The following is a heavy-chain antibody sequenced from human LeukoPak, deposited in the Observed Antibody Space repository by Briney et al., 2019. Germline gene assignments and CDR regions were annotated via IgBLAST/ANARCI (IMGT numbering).Heavy chain of an antibody. D-gene: IGHD6-19*01. CDR2: INAANGNT. CDR1: GFTFTTYT. J-gene: IGHJ5*02. V-gene: IGHV1-3*01. CDR3: ARGAPIRVAVAATFDP. Sequence: GASVMVSCKTSGFTFTTYTMHWVRQAPGQRLEWMGWINAANGNTQYSQKFQGRVTITRDTSASTAYMELSSLRSEDTAVYYCARGAPIRVAVAATFDPWGQGTLVTVPS.